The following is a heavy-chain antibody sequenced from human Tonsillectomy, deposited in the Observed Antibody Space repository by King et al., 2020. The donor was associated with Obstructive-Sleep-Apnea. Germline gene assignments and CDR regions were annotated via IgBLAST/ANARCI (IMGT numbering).Heavy chain of an antibody. CDR3: ARVGIAVAVHFDY. J-gene: IGHJ4*02. Sequence: QLQESGPGLVKPSETLSLTCTVSGGSISSSSYYWGWIRQPPGKGLEWIGSIYYSGSTYYNPSLKSRVPISVDTSKNQFSLKLSSVTAAETAVYYCARVGIAVAVHFDYWGQGTLVTVSS. D-gene: IGHD6-19*01. V-gene: IGHV4-39*07. CDR1: GGSISSSSYY. CDR2: IYYSGST.